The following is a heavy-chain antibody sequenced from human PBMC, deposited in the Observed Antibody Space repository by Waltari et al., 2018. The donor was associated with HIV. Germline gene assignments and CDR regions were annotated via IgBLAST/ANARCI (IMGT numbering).Heavy chain of an antibody. J-gene: IGHJ4*02. CDR1: GFTFDDYA. Sequence: EVQLVESGGGLVQPGRSLRLPCAASGFTFDDYAMLWVRQAPGKGLEWVSGISWNSGNIGYADSVKGRFTISRDNAKNSLYLQMNSLRTEDTALYYCAKAITYYYDSSGSYFDFWGQGTLVTVSS. V-gene: IGHV3-9*01. CDR2: ISWNSGNI. CDR3: AKAITYYYDSSGSYFDF. D-gene: IGHD3-22*01.